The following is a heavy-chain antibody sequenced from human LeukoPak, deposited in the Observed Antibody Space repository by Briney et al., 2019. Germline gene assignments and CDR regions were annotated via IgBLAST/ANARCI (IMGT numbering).Heavy chain of an antibody. J-gene: IGHJ4*02. CDR3: ARDLYSGYVHDY. CDR1: GGSISSYY. Sequence: SETLSLTCTVSGGSISSYYWSWIRQPPGKGLEWIGYIYYSGSTNYNPSLKSRVTMSVVTSKDQFSLRLSSVTAADTAVYYCARDLYSGYVHDYWGQGTLVTVSS. CDR2: IYYSGST. D-gene: IGHD5-12*01. V-gene: IGHV4-59*12.